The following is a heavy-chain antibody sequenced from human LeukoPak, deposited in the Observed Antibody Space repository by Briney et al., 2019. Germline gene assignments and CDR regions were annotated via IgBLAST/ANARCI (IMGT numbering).Heavy chain of an antibody. J-gene: IGHJ5*02. CDR1: GGSISSYY. Sequence: PSETLSLTCTVSGGSISSYYWSWIRQPPGKGLEWIGYIYYGGSTNYNPSLKSRVTISVDTSKNQFSLKLSSVTAADTAVYYCARDLAGDGYNWFDPWGQGTLVTVSS. CDR2: IYYGGST. V-gene: IGHV4-59*01. CDR3: ARDLAGDGYNWFDP. D-gene: IGHD5-24*01.